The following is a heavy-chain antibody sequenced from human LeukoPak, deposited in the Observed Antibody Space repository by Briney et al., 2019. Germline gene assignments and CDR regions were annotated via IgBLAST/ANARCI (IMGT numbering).Heavy chain of an antibody. V-gene: IGHV4-59*01. CDR1: GGSISSYY. CDR2: IYYSGST. J-gene: IGHJ5*02. Sequence: PSETLSLTCTVSGGSISSYYWSWIRQPPGKGLEWIGYIYYSGSTNYNPSLKSRVTISVDTSKNQFSLKLSSVTAADTAVYYCARGYCSSTSRSHYNWFDPWGQGTLVTVSS. D-gene: IGHD2-2*01. CDR3: ARGYCSSTSRSHYNWFDP.